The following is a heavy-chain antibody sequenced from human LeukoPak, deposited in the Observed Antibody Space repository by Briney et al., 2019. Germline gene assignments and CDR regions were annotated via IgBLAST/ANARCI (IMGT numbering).Heavy chain of an antibody. CDR2: INWNGGST. D-gene: IGHD6-19*01. CDR1: GFTFDDYG. CDR3: ARGGGSIAVAGTSAY. Sequence: PGGSLRLSCAASGFTFDDYGMSWVRQAPGKGLEWVSGINWNGGSTGYADSVKGRFTISRDNSKNTLYLQMNSLRAEDTAVYYCARGGGSIAVAGTSAYWGQGTLVTVSS. J-gene: IGHJ4*02. V-gene: IGHV3-20*04.